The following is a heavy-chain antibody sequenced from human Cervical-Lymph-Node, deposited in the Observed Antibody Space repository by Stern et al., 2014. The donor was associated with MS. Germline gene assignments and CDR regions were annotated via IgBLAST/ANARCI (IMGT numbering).Heavy chain of an antibody. J-gene: IGHJ6*02. CDR1: GGTFSSYA. Sequence: VQLVQSGAEVKKPRSSVKVSCKASGGTFSSYAISWVRQAPGQGLEWMGGIIPIFGTANYAQKVQGRVTITADESTSTAYMELSSLRSEDTAVYYCARVPGYCSGGSCSPYYYGMDVWGQGTTVTVSS. V-gene: IGHV1-69*01. D-gene: IGHD2-15*01. CDR2: IIPIFGTA. CDR3: ARVPGYCSGGSCSPYYYGMDV.